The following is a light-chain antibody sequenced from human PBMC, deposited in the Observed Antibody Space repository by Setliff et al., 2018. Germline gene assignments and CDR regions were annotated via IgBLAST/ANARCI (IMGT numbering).Light chain of an antibody. CDR3: CSYAGRSTFRVI. J-gene: IGLJ2*01. CDR1: TSDLGSYNL. CDR2: EVT. V-gene: IGLV2-23*02. Sequence: QSALARPASVSGSPGQSITISCTGATSDLGSYNLVPWYQQHPGEAPKLILYEVTQRPSGVSIRFSGSKSGSTASLTISGLQAEDEADYYCCSYAGRSTFRVIFGGGTKVTVL.